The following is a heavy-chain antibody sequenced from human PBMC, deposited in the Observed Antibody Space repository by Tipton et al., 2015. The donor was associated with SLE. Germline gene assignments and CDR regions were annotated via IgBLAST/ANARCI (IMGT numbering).Heavy chain of an antibody. J-gene: IGHJ3*02. D-gene: IGHD2-8*02. CDR1: GGSIRSSNW. CDR3: ARDRDIVLEPVPIPPAFDI. Sequence: TLSLTCAVSGGSIRSSNWWSWVRQPPGKGLEWIGEIHHSGSTNSNPSLKSRVIISLDTSRNHFSLKLTSVTAADTAAYFCARDRDIVLEPVPIPPAFDIWGQGTTVTVSS. CDR2: IHHSGST. V-gene: IGHV4-4*01.